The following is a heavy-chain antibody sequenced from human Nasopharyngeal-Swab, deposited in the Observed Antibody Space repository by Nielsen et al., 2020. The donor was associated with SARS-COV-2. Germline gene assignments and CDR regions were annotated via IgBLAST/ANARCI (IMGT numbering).Heavy chain of an antibody. J-gene: IGHJ4*02. CDR2: INPNSGGT. V-gene: IGHV1-2*06. CDR3: ARDRATNYFDY. Sequence: WARRAPGQGLEWMGRINPNSGGTNYAQKFQGRVTMTRDTSISTAYMELSSLRSEDTAVYYCARDRATNYFDYWGQGTLVTVSS.